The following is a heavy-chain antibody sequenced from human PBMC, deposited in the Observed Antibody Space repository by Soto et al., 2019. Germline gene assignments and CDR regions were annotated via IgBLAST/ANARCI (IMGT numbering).Heavy chain of an antibody. J-gene: IGHJ4*02. CDR2: IYYSGST. D-gene: IGHD3-9*01. CDR3: ARVYYDILTGYSPFDY. Sequence: SETLSLTCTVSGGSISSGGYYWSWIRQHPGKGLEWIGYIYYSGSTYYNPSLKSRVTISVDTSKNQFSLKLSSVTAADTAVYYCARVYYDILTGYSPFDYWGQGTLVT. CDR1: GGSISSGGYY. V-gene: IGHV4-31*03.